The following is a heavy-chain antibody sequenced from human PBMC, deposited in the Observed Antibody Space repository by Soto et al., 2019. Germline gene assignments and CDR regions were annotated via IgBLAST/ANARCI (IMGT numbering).Heavy chain of an antibody. V-gene: IGHV3-15*01. J-gene: IGHJ6*02. Sequence: PGGSLRLSCAASGFTFSNAWMSWVRQAPGKGLEWVGRIKSKTDGGTTDYAAPVKGRFTISRDDSKNMLFLQMNSLKTEDTAVYYCTTDWNYYYYYGMDVWGQGTTVTAP. CDR3: TTDWNYYYYYGMDV. CDR2: IKSKTDGGTT. D-gene: IGHD1-1*01. CDR1: GFTFSNAW.